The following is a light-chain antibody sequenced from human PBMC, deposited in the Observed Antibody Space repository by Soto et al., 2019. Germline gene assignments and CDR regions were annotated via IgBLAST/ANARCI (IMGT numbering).Light chain of an antibody. CDR1: QGISSY. Sequence: AIRMTQSPSSLSASTGDRVTITCRASQGISSYLAWYQQKPGKAPKLLIYEASSLQSGVPSRFSGSGSGTEFTLTISSLQPDDFATYYCQRYNTYSRTFGQGTKVDIK. J-gene: IGKJ1*01. CDR2: EAS. CDR3: QRYNTYSRT. V-gene: IGKV1-8*01.